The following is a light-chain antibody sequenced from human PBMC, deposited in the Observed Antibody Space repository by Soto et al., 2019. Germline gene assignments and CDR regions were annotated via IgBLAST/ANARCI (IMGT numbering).Light chain of an antibody. J-gene: IGLJ2*01. CDR3: AAWDDSLSGRV. CDR2: RNN. Sequence: QLVLTQPPSASGTPGQRVTISCSGSSSNIGSNYVYWYQRLPGTAPKLLIYRNNQRPSGVPDRFSGSKSGTSASLAISGLRSEDEADYYCAAWDDSLSGRVFGGGTKLTVL. V-gene: IGLV1-47*01. CDR1: SSNIGSNY.